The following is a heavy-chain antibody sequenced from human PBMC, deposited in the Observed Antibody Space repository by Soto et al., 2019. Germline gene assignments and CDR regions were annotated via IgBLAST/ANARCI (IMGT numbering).Heavy chain of an antibody. J-gene: IGHJ4*02. Sequence: ASVKVSCKASGYTFTSYGISWVRQAPGQGLEWMGWISAYNGNTNYAQKLQGRVTMTTDTSTSTAYMELRSLRSDDTAVYYCASGTNDYSRSGIFDYWGQGTLVTVSS. CDR3: ASGTNDYSRSGIFDY. D-gene: IGHD6-6*01. CDR1: GYTFTSYG. V-gene: IGHV1-18*01. CDR2: ISAYNGNT.